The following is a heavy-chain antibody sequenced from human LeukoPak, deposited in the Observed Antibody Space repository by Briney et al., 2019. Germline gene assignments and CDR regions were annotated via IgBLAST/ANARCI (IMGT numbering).Heavy chain of an antibody. CDR3: ARDKGTVTPRGYYYYMDV. CDR1: GFTFSSYA. J-gene: IGHJ6*03. Sequence: GGSLRLSCAASGFTFSSYAMSWVRQAPGKGLEWVSAISGSGGSTYYADSVKGRFTISRDNSKNTLYLQMNNQRAEDTAVYFCARDKGTVTPRGYYYYMDVWGRGTTVTVSS. V-gene: IGHV3-23*01. D-gene: IGHD4-11*01. CDR2: ISGSGGST.